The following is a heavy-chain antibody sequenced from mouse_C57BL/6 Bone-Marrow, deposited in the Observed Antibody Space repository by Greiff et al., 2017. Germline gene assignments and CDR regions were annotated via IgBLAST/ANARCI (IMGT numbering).Heavy chain of an antibody. D-gene: IGHD1-1*01. V-gene: IGHV5-16*01. J-gene: IGHJ2*01. CDR1: GFTFSDYY. CDR2: INYDGSSP. Sequence: DVKLVESEGGLVQPGSSMKLSCTASGFTFSDYYMAWVRQVPEKGLEWVANINYDGSSPYYLDSLKSRFIISGDNAKNILYLQMSSLKSEDTATXYCARGATVVPYYFDYWGQGTTLTVSS. CDR3: ARGATVVPYYFDY.